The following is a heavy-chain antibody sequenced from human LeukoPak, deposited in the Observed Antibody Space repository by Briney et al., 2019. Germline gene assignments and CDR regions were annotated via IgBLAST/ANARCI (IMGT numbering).Heavy chain of an antibody. J-gene: IGHJ4*02. CDR2: IYYSGIT. V-gene: IGHV4-39*01. CDR3: ASWGAIHYYFDS. D-gene: IGHD3-10*01. CDR1: GGSISSNSYY. Sequence: SETLSLTCTVSGGSISSNSYYWGWIRQPPGKGLEWIGSIYYSGITYYNPSLKSRVSISVDTSKNQFSLKLSSVTAADTAVYYCASWGAIHYYFDSWGRGTLVTVSS.